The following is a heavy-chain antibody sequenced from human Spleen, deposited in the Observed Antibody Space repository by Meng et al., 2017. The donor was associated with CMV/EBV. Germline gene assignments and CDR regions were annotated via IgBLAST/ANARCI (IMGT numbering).Heavy chain of an antibody. CDR1: GYTFTSYG. CDR2: IKPNNGDT. V-gene: IGHV1-2*02. D-gene: IGHD2-2*02. CDR3: ARGAEYCTTTNCYKTFDP. J-gene: IGHJ5*02. Sequence: ASVKVSCKASGYTFTSYGISWVRQAPGQGLEWMGWIKPNNGDTKYAQRFQGRVTMTRDTSISTAYMDLSGLTSDDTAVYYCARGAEYCTTTNCYKTFDPWGQGTLVTVSS.